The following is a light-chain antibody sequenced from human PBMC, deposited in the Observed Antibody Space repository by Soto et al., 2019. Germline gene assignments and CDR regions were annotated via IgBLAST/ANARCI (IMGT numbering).Light chain of an antibody. CDR3: QQRSDWPIT. J-gene: IGKJ5*01. Sequence: EIVLTQSPGTLSLSPGERATLSCRASQSVSNNYLAWYQQKPGQAPRLLIYDASKRATGIPARFSGSGSGTDFTLTINSLDPDDFAVYYCQQRSDWPITFGQGTRLEIK. CDR1: QSVSNNY. CDR2: DAS. V-gene: IGKV3D-20*02.